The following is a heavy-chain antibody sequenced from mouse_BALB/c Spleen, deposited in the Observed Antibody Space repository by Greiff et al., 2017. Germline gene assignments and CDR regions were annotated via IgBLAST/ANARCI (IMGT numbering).Heavy chain of an antibody. CDR1: GFTFSSYA. Sequence: DVKLVESGGGLVKPGGSLKLSCAASGFTFSSYAMSWVRQTPEKRLEWVASISSGGSTYYRDSVKGRFTISRDNARNILYLQMSSLRSEDTAMYYCARGDSSPYYFDYWGQGTTLTVSS. D-gene: IGHD1-1*01. J-gene: IGHJ2*01. CDR3: ARGDSSPYYFDY. V-gene: IGHV5-6-5*01. CDR2: ISSGGST.